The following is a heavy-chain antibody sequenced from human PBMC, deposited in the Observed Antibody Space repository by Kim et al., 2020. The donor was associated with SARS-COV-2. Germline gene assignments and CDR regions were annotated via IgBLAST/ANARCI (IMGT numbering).Heavy chain of an antibody. CDR2: INAGNGNT. J-gene: IGHJ5*02. CDR3: ARDLSLLAAAIP. CDR1: GYTFTSYA. V-gene: IGHV1-3*01. Sequence: ASVKVSCKASGYTFTSYAMHWVRQAPGQRLEWMGWINAGNGNTKYSQKFQGRVTITRDTSASTAYMELSSLRSEDTAVYYCARDLSLLAAAIPWGQGTLVTPSP. D-gene: IGHD6-25*01.